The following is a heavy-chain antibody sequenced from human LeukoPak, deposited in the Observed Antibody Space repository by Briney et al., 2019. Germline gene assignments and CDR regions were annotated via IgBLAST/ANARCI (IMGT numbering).Heavy chain of an antibody. CDR1: GGSFSGYY. V-gene: IGHV4-34*01. Sequence: PSETLSLTCAVYGGSFSGYYWSWIRQPPGKGLEWIGEINHSGSTNYNPSLKSRVTISVDTSKNQFSPKLSSVTAADTAVYYCARGREMAHVDYWGQGTLVTVSS. D-gene: IGHD5-24*01. CDR2: INHSGST. J-gene: IGHJ4*02. CDR3: ARGREMAHVDY.